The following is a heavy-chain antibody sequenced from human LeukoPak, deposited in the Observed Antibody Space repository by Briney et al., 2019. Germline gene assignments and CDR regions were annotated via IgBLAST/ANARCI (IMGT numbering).Heavy chain of an antibody. J-gene: IGHJ4*02. CDR2: ISGSGSTS. CDR3: AKDHSSGWSDYFDY. D-gene: IGHD6-19*01. V-gene: IGHV3-23*01. Sequence: PGGTLRLSCAASGFTFSSYGISWVRQAPGKGLEWVSFISGSGSTSDYADSVKGRFTISRDNSKNTLYLQMNSLRAEDTAVYYCAKDHSSGWSDYFDYWGQGTLVTVSS. CDR1: GFTFSSYG.